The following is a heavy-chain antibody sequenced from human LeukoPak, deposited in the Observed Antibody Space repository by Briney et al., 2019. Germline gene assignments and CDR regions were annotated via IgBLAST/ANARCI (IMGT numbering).Heavy chain of an antibody. Sequence: PGMSLRLSCAASGLTFSDYALHWVRQGPGKGLEWVAVISHGGVTKHYADSVKGRFTISRDNSKNTQYLQMNSLRPEDTAVYYCATTSDYYFTGDLQWGQGTLVSVSS. CDR3: ATTSDYYFTGDLQ. J-gene: IGHJ4*02. CDR2: ISHGGVTK. CDR1: GLTFSDYA. D-gene: IGHD3-22*01. V-gene: IGHV3-30-3*01.